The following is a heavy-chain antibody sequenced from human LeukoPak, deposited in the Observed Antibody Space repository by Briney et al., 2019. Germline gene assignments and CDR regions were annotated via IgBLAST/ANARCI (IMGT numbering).Heavy chain of an antibody. Sequence: GGSLRLSCAASGFTFSSYGMHWVRQAPGKGLEWVAVISYDGSNKYYADSVKGRFTISRDNSKNTLYLQMNSLRAEDTAVYYCARVRRTTGARGGAFDIWGQGTMVTVSS. CDR3: ARVRRTTGARGGAFDI. CDR2: ISYDGSNK. CDR1: GFTFSSYG. V-gene: IGHV3-30*03. D-gene: IGHD1-1*01. J-gene: IGHJ3*02.